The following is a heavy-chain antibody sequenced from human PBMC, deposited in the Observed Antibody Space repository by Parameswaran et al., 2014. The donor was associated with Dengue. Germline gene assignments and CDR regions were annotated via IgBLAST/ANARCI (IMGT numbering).Heavy chain of an antibody. Sequence: SWVRQAPGQGLEWMGGIIPIFRTARYAEKFQGRVTITADESTRTVYMELNSLRSEDTVVYYCARGLFPAAPDGDYRYFALDVWGQGTTVTVSS. V-gene: IGHV1-69*01. J-gene: IGHJ6*02. CDR2: IIPIFRTA. D-gene: IGHD2-2*01. CDR3: ARGLFPAAPDGDYRYFALDV.